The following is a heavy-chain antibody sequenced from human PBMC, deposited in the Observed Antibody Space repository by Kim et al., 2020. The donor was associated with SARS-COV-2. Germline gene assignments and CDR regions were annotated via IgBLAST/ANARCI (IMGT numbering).Heavy chain of an antibody. J-gene: IGHJ6*02. Sequence: FQGRVTMTADESTSTAYMELSSLRSEDTAVYYCARAPSPLTGDYYYGMDVWGQGTTVTVSS. CDR3: ARAPSPLTGDYYYGMDV. V-gene: IGHV1-69*01. D-gene: IGHD3-9*01.